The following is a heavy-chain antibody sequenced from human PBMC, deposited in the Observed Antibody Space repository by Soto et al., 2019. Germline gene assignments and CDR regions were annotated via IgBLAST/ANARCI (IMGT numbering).Heavy chain of an antibody. J-gene: IGHJ6*02. CDR3: AKERSSSHYYYYGMDV. CDR2: ISWDGGST. V-gene: IGHV3-43*01. Sequence: PGGSLRLSCAASGFTFDDYTMHWVRQAPGKGLEWVSLISWDGGSTYYADSVKGRFTISRDSSKNSLYLQMNSLRTEDTALYYCAKERSSSHYYYYGMDVWGQGTTVTVSS. CDR1: GFTFDDYT. D-gene: IGHD6-6*01.